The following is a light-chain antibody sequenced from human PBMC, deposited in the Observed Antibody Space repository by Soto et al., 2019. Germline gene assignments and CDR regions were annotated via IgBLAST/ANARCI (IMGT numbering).Light chain of an antibody. J-gene: IGKJ4*01. CDR1: QGLSSW. Sequence: DIQMPHSPSPVSSSVGDRVTINCRATQGLSSWVAWYQQKPGKAPKLLLYAAASLQSGLPSRFSGSGSGTDFTLTISSLQPEDFETYYCRRANRFPLTFGGGTKVAIK. CDR2: AAA. V-gene: IGKV1-12*01. CDR3: RRANRFPLT.